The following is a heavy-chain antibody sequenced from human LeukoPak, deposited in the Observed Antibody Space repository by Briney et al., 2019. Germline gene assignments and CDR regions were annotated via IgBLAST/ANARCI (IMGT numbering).Heavy chain of an antibody. CDR2: ISGSGGNT. V-gene: IGHV3-23*01. J-gene: IGHJ4*02. CDR3: AKADSARVEVLQTTIDY. Sequence: GGSLRLSCAASGFTFSSYAMNWVRQAPGMGLQWVSTISGSGGNTYYADSVKGRFTISRDNSKNTLYLQMSSLRGDDTAVYYCAKADSARVEVLQTTIDYWGQGTLVTVSS. D-gene: IGHD3-22*01. CDR1: GFTFSSYA.